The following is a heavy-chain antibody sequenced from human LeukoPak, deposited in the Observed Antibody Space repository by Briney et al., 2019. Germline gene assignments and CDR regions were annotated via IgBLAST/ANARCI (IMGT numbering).Heavy chain of an antibody. D-gene: IGHD2-2*01. V-gene: IGHV3-23*01. CDR1: GFTFSSYA. CDR3: AKDLRYCSSTSCYEYAFDI. CDR2: ISGSGGST. J-gene: IGHJ3*02. Sequence: GGSLRLSCAASGFTFSSYAMSWVRQAPGKGLEWVSAISGSGGSTYYADSVKGRFTISRDNSKNTLYLQMNSLRAEDTAVYYCAKDLRYCSSTSCYEYAFDIWGQGTMVTVSS.